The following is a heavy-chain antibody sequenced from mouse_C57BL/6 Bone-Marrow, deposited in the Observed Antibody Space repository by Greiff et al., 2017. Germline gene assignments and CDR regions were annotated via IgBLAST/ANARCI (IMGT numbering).Heavy chain of an antibody. J-gene: IGHJ4*01. CDR3: ARGSIYYYGKVAMDD. V-gene: IGHV1-76*01. CDR2: IYPGSGNT. CDR1: GYTFPDYY. D-gene: IGHD1-1*01. Sequence: QVQLQQSGAELVRPGASVKLSCKASGYTFPDYYINWVKQRPGQGLAWIARIYPGSGNTYYNEKFKGKATLTAEKSSSTAYMQLSSLTSEDSAVYFCARGSIYYYGKVAMDDWGQGTSVTVSS.